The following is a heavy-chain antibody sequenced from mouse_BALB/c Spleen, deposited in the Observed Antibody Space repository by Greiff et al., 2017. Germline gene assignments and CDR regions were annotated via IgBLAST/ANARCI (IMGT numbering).Heavy chain of an antibody. CDR1: GYTFTSYW. CDR3: ARDYGTPYAMDY. D-gene: IGHD1-1*01. J-gene: IGHJ4*01. CDR2: INPSTGYT. V-gene: IGHV1-7*01. Sequence: VQLQQSGAELAKPGASVKMSCKASGYTFTSYWMHWVKQRPGQGLEWIGYINPSTGYTEYNQKFKDKATLTADKSSSTAYMQLSSLTSEDSAVYDCARDYGTPYAMDYWGQGTSVTVSA.